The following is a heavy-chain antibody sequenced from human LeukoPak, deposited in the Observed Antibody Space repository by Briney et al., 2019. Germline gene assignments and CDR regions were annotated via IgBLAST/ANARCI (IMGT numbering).Heavy chain of an antibody. J-gene: IGHJ3*01. CDR3: ARVPGRYAFDF. CDR2: MTVTNKI. V-gene: IGHV3-69-1*01. D-gene: IGHD2-15*01. Sequence: GGSLRLSCAASGFTFSSHSINWVRQAPGKGLEWIATMTVTNKIYYADSVKGRFTISRDNAKNSLYLQMDRLRAEDTAVYYCARVPGRYAFDFWGQGTMVTVSS. CDR1: GFTFSSHS.